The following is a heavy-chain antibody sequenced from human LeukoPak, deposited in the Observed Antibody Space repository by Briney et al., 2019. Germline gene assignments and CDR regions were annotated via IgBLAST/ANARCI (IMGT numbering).Heavy chain of an antibody. V-gene: IGHV3-21*06. J-gene: IGHJ5*02. Sequence: GGSLRLSCVASGFTFDNYNMNWVRQAPGKGLEWVSSISRSSSYIYYADSVKGRFTISRDNAKNSLSLQMNSLRAEDTAVYYCARETQYCSSTSLGLECTNNWFDPWGQGTLVTVSS. D-gene: IGHD2-2*01. CDR1: GFTFDNYN. CDR2: ISRSSSYI. CDR3: ARETQYCSSTSLGLECTNNWFDP.